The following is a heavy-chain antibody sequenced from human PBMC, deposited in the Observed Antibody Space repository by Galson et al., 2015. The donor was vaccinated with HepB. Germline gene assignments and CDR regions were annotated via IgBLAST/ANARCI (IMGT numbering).Heavy chain of an antibody. J-gene: IGHJ4*02. CDR1: GGTFSSYA. V-gene: IGHV1-69*13. CDR3: ARVGISGYDSSGYYSLDY. D-gene: IGHD3-22*01. CDR2: IIPIFGTA. Sequence: SVKVSCKASGGTFSSYAISWVRQAPGQGLEWMGGIIPIFGTANYAQKFQGRITTTAAESTSTAYMELSSLRSEDTAVYYCARVGISGYDSSGYYSLDYWGQGTLVTVSS.